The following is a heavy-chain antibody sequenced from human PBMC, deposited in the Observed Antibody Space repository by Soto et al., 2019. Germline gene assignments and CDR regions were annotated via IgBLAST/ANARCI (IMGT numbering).Heavy chain of an antibody. J-gene: IGHJ3*02. CDR3: AGPLRTTISGAVTDDAFDI. CDR2: LSHSGST. Sequence: ETLSLTCTVSGGSISSSSYYWGWIRQPPGKGLEWIGDLSHSGSTYYNPALKSRVTISVDTSKNQFSLNLRSVTAADSAVYYCAGPLRTTISGAVTDDAFDIWGLGTLVTVSS. V-gene: IGHV4-39*01. D-gene: IGHD3-3*01. CDR1: GGSISSSSYY.